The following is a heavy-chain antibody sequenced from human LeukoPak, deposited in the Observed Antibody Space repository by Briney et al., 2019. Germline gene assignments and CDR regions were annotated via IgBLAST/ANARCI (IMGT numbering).Heavy chain of an antibody. J-gene: IGHJ6*02. CDR3: ARVSPSGWGYYYGMDV. V-gene: IGHV4-30-4*07. Sequence: SQTLSLTCAVSGGSISSGGYSWSWIRQPPGKGLEWIGYIYYSGSTNYNPSLKSRVTISVDTSKNQFSLKLSSVTAADTAVYYCARVSPSGWGYYYGMDVWGQGTTVTVSS. CDR1: GGSISSGGYS. D-gene: IGHD6-19*01. CDR2: IYYSGST.